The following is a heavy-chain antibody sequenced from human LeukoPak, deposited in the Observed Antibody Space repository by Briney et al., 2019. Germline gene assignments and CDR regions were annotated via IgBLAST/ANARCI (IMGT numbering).Heavy chain of an antibody. CDR1: GGSISSGDYY. Sequence: SETLSLTCAVSGGSISSGDYYWSWIRQPPGKGLEWIGYIYYSGSTYYNPSLKSRVTISVDTSKNQFSLKLSSVTAADTAVYYCARVGYYDSSDWQTYYFDYWGQGTLVTVSS. D-gene: IGHD3-22*01. CDR3: ARVGYYDSSDWQTYYFDY. CDR2: IYYSGST. J-gene: IGHJ4*02. V-gene: IGHV4-30-4*01.